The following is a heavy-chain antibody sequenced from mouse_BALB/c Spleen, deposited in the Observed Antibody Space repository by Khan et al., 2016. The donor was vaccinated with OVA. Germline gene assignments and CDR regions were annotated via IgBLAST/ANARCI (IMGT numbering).Heavy chain of an antibody. CDR3: AGGYAMDY. D-gene: IGHD2-14*01. CDR1: GFTFSRYG. V-gene: IGHV5-6-3*01. Sequence: EVKLVESGGGLVQPGGSLKLSCAASGFTFSRYGMSWIRQTPDKRLELVATINSNGGSTYYPDSVKGRFTISRDNAKNTLYLQMSSLKSEDTAMYYCAGGYAMDYWGQGTSVTVSS. J-gene: IGHJ4*01. CDR2: INSNGGST.